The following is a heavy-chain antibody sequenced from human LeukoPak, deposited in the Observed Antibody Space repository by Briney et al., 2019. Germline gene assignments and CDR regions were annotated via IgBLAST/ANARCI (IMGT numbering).Heavy chain of an antibody. D-gene: IGHD2-8*01. CDR2: IIPIFGTA. CDR3: ARARRDCTNGVCPFYYYMDV. Sequence: ASVKVSCKASGGTFSSYAISWVRQAPGQGLEWMGGIIPIFGTANYAQKFQGRVTITADESTSTAYMELGSLRSEDTAVYYCARARRDCTNGVCPFYYYMDVWGKGTTVTVSS. J-gene: IGHJ6*03. V-gene: IGHV1-69*01. CDR1: GGTFSSYA.